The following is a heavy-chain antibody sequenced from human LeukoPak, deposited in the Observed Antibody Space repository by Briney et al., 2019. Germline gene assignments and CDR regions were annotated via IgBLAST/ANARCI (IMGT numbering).Heavy chain of an antibody. CDR1: GYTFTGYY. V-gene: IGHV1-2*02. D-gene: IGHD6-13*01. Sequence: ASVKVSCKASGYTFTGYYMHWVRQAPGQGLEWMGWINPNSGGTNYAQEFQGRVTMTRDTSISTAYMELSRLRSDDTAVYYCATYGADHSSSWYLFDYWGQGTLVTVSS. J-gene: IGHJ4*02. CDR3: ATYGADHSSSWYLFDY. CDR2: INPNSGGT.